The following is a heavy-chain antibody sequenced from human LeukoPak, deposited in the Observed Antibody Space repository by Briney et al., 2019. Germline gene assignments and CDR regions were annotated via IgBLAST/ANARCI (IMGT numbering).Heavy chain of an antibody. CDR1: GFTFSIYA. Sequence: PGGSLRLSCAASGFTFSIYAMSWVRQAPGKGLQWVSSITSGGDGTYYADSVKGRFTISRDNSENMLYLQMNSLRVEDTAVYYCAKLSYYCSSTSCRYFQHWGQGTLVTVSS. D-gene: IGHD2-2*01. J-gene: IGHJ1*01. V-gene: IGHV3-23*01. CDR3: AKLSYYCSSTSCRYFQH. CDR2: ITSGGDGT.